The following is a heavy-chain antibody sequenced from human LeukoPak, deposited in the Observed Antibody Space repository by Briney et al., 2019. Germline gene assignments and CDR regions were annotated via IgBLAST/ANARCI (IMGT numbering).Heavy chain of an antibody. Sequence: PSETLSLTCTVSNDSISSGDYYWNWIRQPPGKGLEWIGYIFHRGGTSYNPSLKSRILFSVDTSQNQFSLKLNSVTAADTAVYYCVREILYCSGGSCYRGPFDNWGQGTLSPSPQ. D-gene: IGHD2-15*01. J-gene: IGHJ4*02. CDR2: IFHRGGT. CDR3: VREILYCSGGSCYRGPFDN. CDR1: NDSISSGDYY. V-gene: IGHV4-30-4*01.